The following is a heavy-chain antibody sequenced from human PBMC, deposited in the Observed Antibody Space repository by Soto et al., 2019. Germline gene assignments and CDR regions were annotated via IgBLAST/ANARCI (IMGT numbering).Heavy chain of an antibody. CDR1: GGSISSGDYY. CDR3: ARSARLVYSSSSPHSSYYYYYYGMDV. D-gene: IGHD6-6*01. J-gene: IGHJ6*02. Sequence: TSETLSLTCTVSGGSISSGDYYWSWIRQPPGKGLEWIGYIYYSGSTYYNPSLKSRVTISVDTSKNRFSLKLSSVTAADTAVYYCARSARLVYSSSSPHSSYYYYYYGMDVWGQGTTVTVSS. CDR2: IYYSGST. V-gene: IGHV4-30-4*01.